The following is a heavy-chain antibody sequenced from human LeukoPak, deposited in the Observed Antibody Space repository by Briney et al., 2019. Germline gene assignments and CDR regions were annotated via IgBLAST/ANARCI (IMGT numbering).Heavy chain of an antibody. CDR2: VFDSGGT. J-gene: IGHJ4*02. D-gene: IGHD6-13*01. V-gene: IGHV4-59*01. Sequence: SSATLSLTCTVSGGSISNYWWGWVRQPPGKGRGWIGYVFDSGGTNYNPSLKSRVTISVDTSKKQFSLKLSSVTAADTAVYYCARGYSSSWNYFDYWGQGTLVTVSS. CDR1: GGSISNYW. CDR3: ARGYSSSWNYFDY.